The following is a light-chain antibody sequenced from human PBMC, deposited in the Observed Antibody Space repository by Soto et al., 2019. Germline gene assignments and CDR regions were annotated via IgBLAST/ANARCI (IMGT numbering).Light chain of an antibody. Sequence: QSALTQPPSASGSPGQSVTISCTGTSSDIGAYNYVSWYQQRPGKAPKLMIFEVSKRPSGVPDRFSGSKSGNTASLTVSGLQAEDEAHYHCSSYAGSNNVVFGGGTKRTVL. CDR1: SSDIGAYNY. V-gene: IGLV2-8*01. CDR2: EVS. CDR3: SSYAGSNNVV. J-gene: IGLJ2*01.